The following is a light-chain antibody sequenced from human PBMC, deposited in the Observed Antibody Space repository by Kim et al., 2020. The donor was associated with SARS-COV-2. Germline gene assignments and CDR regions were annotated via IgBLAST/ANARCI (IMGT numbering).Light chain of an antibody. CDR1: HTVSGNY. CDR2: GAS. J-gene: IGKJ1*01. V-gene: IGKV3-20*01. CDR3: QQYGSPAWT. Sequence: SPADSAPLSCRASHTVSGNYLAWLQQKPGQSPRILLYGASSRASDIPDRFSGSGSGTDFTLTISRLEPEDFAVYYCQQYGSPAWTFGQGTKVDIK.